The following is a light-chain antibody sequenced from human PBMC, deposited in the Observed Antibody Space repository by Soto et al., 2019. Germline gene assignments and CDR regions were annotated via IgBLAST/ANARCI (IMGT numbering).Light chain of an antibody. Sequence: DVVMTQSPLSLPVTLGQPASISCRSSQSLAYIDGNTYLNWFQQRPGQSPRRLIYKVSNRDSGVPDRFSGSGSGIDFTLKISRVEAEDVGVYYCMQGTHWPPYTFGQGTKLEIK. V-gene: IGKV2-30*01. J-gene: IGKJ2*01. CDR2: KVS. CDR1: QSLAYIDGNTY. CDR3: MQGTHWPPYT.